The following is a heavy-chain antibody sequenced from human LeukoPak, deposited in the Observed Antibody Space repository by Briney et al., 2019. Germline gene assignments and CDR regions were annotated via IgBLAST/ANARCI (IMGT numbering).Heavy chain of an antibody. J-gene: IGHJ6*03. CDR1: GGSIISGTYY. D-gene: IGHD6-13*01. CDR2: IHAGGST. CDR3: ARGSHSSSWYRGYYYYYYMDV. V-gene: IGHV4-61*02. Sequence: SETLSLTCTVSGGSIISGTYYWSWIRQPAGKGLEWIGRIHAGGSTNYNPSLKSRVTISADTSKNQLSLKLSSVTAADTAVYYCARGSHSSSWYRGYYYYYYMDVWGKGTTVTISS.